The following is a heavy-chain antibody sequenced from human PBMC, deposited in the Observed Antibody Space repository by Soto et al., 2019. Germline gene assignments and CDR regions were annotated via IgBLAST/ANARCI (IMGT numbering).Heavy chain of an antibody. CDR2: IRSKSDGGTT. V-gene: IGHV3-15*01. D-gene: IGHD4-17*01. CDR3: TEGTSF. CDR1: GFTFNSAW. J-gene: IGHJ4*02. Sequence: EVQLVESGGGLVKPGASLRLSCAASGFTFNSAWMSWVRQAPGKGLEWVGRIRSKSDGGTTDCAEPVRGRFSISRDDSKNTLYLQMSSLEIEDTAVYYCTEGTSFWGQGTRVTVSS.